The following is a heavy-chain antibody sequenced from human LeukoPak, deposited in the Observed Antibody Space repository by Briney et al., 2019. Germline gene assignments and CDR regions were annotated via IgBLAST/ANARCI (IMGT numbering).Heavy chain of an antibody. CDR3: ARGGYSYGLFLDY. Sequence: SETLSLTCTVSGGSISSSSYYWGWIRQPPGKGLEWIGSIYYSGSTYYNPSLKSRVTISVDTSKNQFSLKLSSVTAADTAMYYCARGGYSYGLFLDYWGQGTLVTVSS. J-gene: IGHJ4*02. D-gene: IGHD5-18*01. CDR2: IYYSGST. CDR1: GGSISSSSYY. V-gene: IGHV4-39*07.